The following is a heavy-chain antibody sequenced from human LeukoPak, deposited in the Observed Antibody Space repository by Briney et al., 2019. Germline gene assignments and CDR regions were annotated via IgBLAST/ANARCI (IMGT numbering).Heavy chain of an antibody. CDR2: IYYSGST. CDR3: ARQADYGDYYFDY. Sequence: SETLSLTCTVSGASVSNYDWSWIRQPPGKGLEWIGYIYYSGSTNYNPSLKSRVTISVDTSKNQFSLKLSSVTAADTAVYYCARQADYGDYYFDYWGQGTLVTVSS. J-gene: IGHJ4*02. CDR1: GASVSNYD. V-gene: IGHV4-59*08. D-gene: IGHD4-17*01.